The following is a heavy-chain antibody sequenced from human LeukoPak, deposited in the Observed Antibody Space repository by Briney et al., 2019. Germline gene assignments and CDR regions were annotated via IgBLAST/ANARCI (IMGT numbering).Heavy chain of an antibody. CDR2: INPSNGDT. CDR1: GYIFTAYD. V-gene: IGHV1-2*02. Sequence: ASVKVSCKTSGYIFTAYDIHWVRQAPGQGLEWMGWINPSNGDTVVAQKFQDGVTMTRDTSISTAYMDLSSLRSDDSAVYFCARDRGLYCKISVCYPYFDYWGQGTLFIVSS. D-gene: IGHD2-2*01. CDR3: ARDRGLYCKISVCYPYFDY. J-gene: IGHJ4*02.